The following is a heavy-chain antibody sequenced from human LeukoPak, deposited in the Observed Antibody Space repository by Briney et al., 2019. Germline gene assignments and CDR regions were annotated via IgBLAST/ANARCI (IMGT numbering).Heavy chain of an antibody. CDR2: INPSGGST. CDR3: ARDARYSSSWYEWEDWFDP. J-gene: IGHJ5*02. CDR1: GYTFTSYY. Sequence: ASVKVSCKASGYTFTSYYMHWVRQAPGQGLEWMGIINPSGGSTSYAQKFQGRVTMTRDMSTSTVYMELSSLRSEDTAVYYCARDARYSSSWYEWEDWFDPWGQGTLVTVSS. D-gene: IGHD6-13*01. V-gene: IGHV1-46*01.